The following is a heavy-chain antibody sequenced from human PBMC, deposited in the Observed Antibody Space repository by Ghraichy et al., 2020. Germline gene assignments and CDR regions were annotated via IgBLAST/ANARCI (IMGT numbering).Heavy chain of an antibody. D-gene: IGHD3-3*01. J-gene: IGHJ4*02. V-gene: IGHV3-7*03. Sequence: GGSLRLSCAASGFTFSSYWMSWVRQAPGKGLEWVANIKQDGSEKYYVDSVKGRFTISRDNAKNSLYLQMNSLRAEDTAVYYCARADRPSLYDFWSGHSGILFDYWGQGTLVTVSS. CDR1: GFTFSSYW. CDR3: ARADRPSLYDFWSGHSGILFDY. CDR2: IKQDGSEK.